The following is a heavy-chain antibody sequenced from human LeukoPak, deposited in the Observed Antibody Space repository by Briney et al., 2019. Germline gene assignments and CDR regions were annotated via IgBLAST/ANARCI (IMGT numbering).Heavy chain of an antibody. Sequence: SETLFLTCTVSGGSLSSGDYYWSWIRQSPGKGLEWIGYIYYSGSTYYNPSLKSQVTISVDTSKNQFSLKLNSVTAADTAVYYCARVVGYSALSIDHWGQGTLVTVSS. CDR2: IYYSGST. CDR1: GGSLSSGDYY. V-gene: IGHV4-30-4*02. J-gene: IGHJ4*02. CDR3: ARVVGYSALSIDH. D-gene: IGHD5-12*01.